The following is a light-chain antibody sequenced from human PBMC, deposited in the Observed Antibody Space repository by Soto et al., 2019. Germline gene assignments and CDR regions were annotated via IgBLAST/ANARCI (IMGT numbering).Light chain of an antibody. J-gene: IGKJ4*01. V-gene: IGKV3-11*01. CDR2: DAS. CDR3: NQRSNWPLT. CDR1: QSVSRY. Sequence: ELVLTQSPATLSLSPGDSATLACRASQSVSRYLAWYQQRPGQALRLLIYDASKRATGIPARFSGSGSGTDFTLTISSLEPEDFAVYFCNQRSNWPLTFGGGTKLEIK.